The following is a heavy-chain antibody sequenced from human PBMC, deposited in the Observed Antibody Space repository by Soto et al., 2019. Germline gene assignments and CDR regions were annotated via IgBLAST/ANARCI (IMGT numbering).Heavy chain of an antibody. J-gene: IGHJ2*01. CDR3: ARGVVTHWYFDL. D-gene: IGHD2-21*02. V-gene: IGHV4-4*07. CDR2: IYTSGST. CDR1: GGSISGYY. Sequence: SETLSLTCTVSGGSISGYYWSCIRQPAGRGLEWIGHIYTSGSTNSSPSLKSRVTMSVDTSKNQFSLKLSSVTAADTAVYYCARGVVTHWYFDLWGRGTMVTVSS.